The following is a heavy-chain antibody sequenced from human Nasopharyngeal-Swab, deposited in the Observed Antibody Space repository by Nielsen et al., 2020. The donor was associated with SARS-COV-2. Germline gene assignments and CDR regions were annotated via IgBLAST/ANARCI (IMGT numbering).Heavy chain of an antibody. Sequence: GGSLRLSCAASGFTFSDYYMSWIRQDPGKGLEWVSYISSSSSYTNYADSVKGRFTISRDNAKNSLYLQMNSLRAEDTAVYYCARTGGVLRFLEWLPNWFDPWGQGTLVTVSS. CDR2: ISSSSSYT. D-gene: IGHD3-3*01. CDR1: GFTFSDYY. V-gene: IGHV3-11*06. CDR3: ARTGGVLRFLEWLPNWFDP. J-gene: IGHJ5*02.